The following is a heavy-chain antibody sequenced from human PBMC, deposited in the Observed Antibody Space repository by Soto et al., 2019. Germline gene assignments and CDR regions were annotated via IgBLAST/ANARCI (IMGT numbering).Heavy chain of an antibody. CDR1: GGTFSSYA. CDR3: ARDLPTSTIFGVVTPNWFDP. D-gene: IGHD3-3*01. J-gene: IGHJ5*02. Sequence: SVKVSCKASGGTFSSYAISWVRQAPGQGLEWMGGIIPIFGTANYAQKFQGRVTITADESTSTSYMELSSLRSEDTAVYYCARDLPTSTIFGVVTPNWFDPWGQGTLVTVSS. V-gene: IGHV1-69*13. CDR2: IIPIFGTA.